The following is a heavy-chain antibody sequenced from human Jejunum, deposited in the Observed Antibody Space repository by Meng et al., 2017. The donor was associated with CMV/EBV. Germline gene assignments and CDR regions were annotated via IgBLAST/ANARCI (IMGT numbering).Heavy chain of an antibody. V-gene: IGHV3-74*01. CDR1: GCAFSGYW. CDR2: INSDGSTT. Sequence: CAASGCAFSGYWMHWVRQAPGKGLVWVSRINSDGSTTNYADSVKGRFTISRDNAKNTLYLQMNSLRAEDTAVYYCASSIEATGDHWGQGTLVTVSS. CDR3: ASSIEATGDH. D-gene: IGHD6-13*01. J-gene: IGHJ4*02.